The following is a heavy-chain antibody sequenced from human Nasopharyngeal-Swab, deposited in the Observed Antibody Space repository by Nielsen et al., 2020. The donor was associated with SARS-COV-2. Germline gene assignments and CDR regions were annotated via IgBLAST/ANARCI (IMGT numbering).Heavy chain of an antibody. CDR2: ISSSGSTI. CDR1: GFTFSDSY. Sequence: GASLKLSCAASGFTFSDSYMRWIRPAPGTGLAWVSYISSSGSTIYYADSVKGRFTISRDNAKNSLYRQMNSLRAEDTAVYYCARDRGHGSVSYYNVNDYYGMDVWGQGTTVTVSS. J-gene: IGHJ6*02. D-gene: IGHD3-10*01. CDR3: ARDRGHGSVSYYNVNDYYGMDV. V-gene: IGHV3-11*04.